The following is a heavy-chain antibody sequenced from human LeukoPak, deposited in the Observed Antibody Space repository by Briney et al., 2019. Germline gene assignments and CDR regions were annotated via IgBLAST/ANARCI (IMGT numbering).Heavy chain of an antibody. CDR2: ISGSSRNI. D-gene: IGHD2-21*02. CDR1: GFSFSTYY. V-gene: IGHV3-48*02. Sequence: GGSLRLSCAASGFSFSTYYVNWVRQAPGKGLEWVSYISGSSRNIYYPDSVRGRFTISRDNAKNSLYLQMNSLRDEDTAVYYCARDGAAHCGGDCYSGAFDIWGQGTMVTVSS. CDR3: ARDGAAHCGGDCYSGAFDI. J-gene: IGHJ3*02.